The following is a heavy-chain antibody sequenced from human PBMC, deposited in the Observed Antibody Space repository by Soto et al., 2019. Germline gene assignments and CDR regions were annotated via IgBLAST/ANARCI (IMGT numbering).Heavy chain of an antibody. J-gene: IGHJ2*01. CDR2: ISYDGSNK. CDR3: AKDALVAATELLYFDL. V-gene: IGHV3-30*18. D-gene: IGHD2-15*01. Sequence: QVQLVESGGGVVQPGRSLRLSCAASGFTFSSYGMHWVRQAPGKGLEWVAVISYDGSNKYYADPVKGRFTISRDNSKNTLYLQMNRLRAEDTAVYYCAKDALVAATELLYFDLWGRGTLVTVSS. CDR1: GFTFSSYG.